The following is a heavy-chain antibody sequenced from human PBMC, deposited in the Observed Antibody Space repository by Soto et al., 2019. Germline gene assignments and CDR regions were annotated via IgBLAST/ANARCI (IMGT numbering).Heavy chain of an antibody. Sequence: GGSLRLSCAASGFTFSSYNMNWVRQAPGKGLEWVAAIGVSHSHIYYADSMKGRFTISRDDAKNSLYLQMNSLRPEDTALYYCAKARLWGGDGYNSYYYNAMDVWGQGTTVTVSS. CDR1: GFTFSSYN. J-gene: IGHJ6*02. D-gene: IGHD3-16*01. CDR3: AKARLWGGDGYNSYYYNAMDV. V-gene: IGHV3-21*04. CDR2: IGVSHSHI.